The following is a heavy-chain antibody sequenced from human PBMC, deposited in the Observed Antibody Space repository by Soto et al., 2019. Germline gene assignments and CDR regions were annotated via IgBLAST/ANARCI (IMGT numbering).Heavy chain of an antibody. CDR1: GFTFSSYS. V-gene: IGHV3-21*01. J-gene: IGHJ6*02. CDR3: ARGLRMRPYNWNYFGMDV. CDR2: ISSSSSYI. D-gene: IGHD1-20*01. Sequence: PGGSLRLSCAASGFTFSSYSMNWVRQAPGKGLEWVSSISSSSSYIYYADSVKGRFTISRDNAKNSLYLQMNSLRAEDTAVYYCARGLRMRPYNWNYFGMDVWGQGTTVTVSS.